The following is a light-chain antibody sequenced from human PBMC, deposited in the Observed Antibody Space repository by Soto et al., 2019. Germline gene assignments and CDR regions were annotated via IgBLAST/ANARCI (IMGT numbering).Light chain of an antibody. CDR2: GAS. CDR1: QSVSSN. Sequence: ETVMTQSPATLSVSPGESVALSCRASQSVSSNLAWYQQKPGQAPRLLIFGASTRATGIPARFSGSGSGTEFTLTISSLQSEDFAVYYCQQYNNWPPVTFGGGTKVEIK. CDR3: QQYNNWPPVT. J-gene: IGKJ4*01. V-gene: IGKV3-15*01.